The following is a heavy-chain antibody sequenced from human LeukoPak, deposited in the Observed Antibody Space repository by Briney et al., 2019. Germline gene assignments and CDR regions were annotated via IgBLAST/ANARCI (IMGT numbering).Heavy chain of an antibody. D-gene: IGHD4-17*01. V-gene: IGHV3-23*01. J-gene: IGHJ5*02. Sequence: GGSLRLSCAASGFTFSSYGMSWVRQAPGKGLEWVSAISGSGGSTYYADSVKGRFTISRDNSKNTLYLQMNSLRAEDTAVYDCGSLGNDYGDYSWFDPWGQGTLVTVSS. CDR2: ISGSGGST. CDR1: GFTFSSYG. CDR3: GSLGNDYGDYSWFDP.